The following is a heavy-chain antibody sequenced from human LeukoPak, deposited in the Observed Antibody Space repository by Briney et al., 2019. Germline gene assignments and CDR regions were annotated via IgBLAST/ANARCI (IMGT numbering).Heavy chain of an antibody. V-gene: IGHV3-9*03. CDR1: GFTFDEYA. Sequence: GGSLRLSCAASGFTFDEYAMHWVRQAPGKGLEWVSGISWNSGTIGYADSVKGRFTISRDSAKNSLYLQMNSLRPEDMALYYCAKDISSRIYDTFEIWGQGTMVTVSS. CDR3: AKDISSRIYDTFEI. J-gene: IGHJ3*02. CDR2: ISWNSGTI.